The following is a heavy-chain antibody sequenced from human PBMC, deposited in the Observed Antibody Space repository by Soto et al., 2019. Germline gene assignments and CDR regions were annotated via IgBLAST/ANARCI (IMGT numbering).Heavy chain of an antibody. Sequence: QIQLVQSAAEVKKPGASVKVSCKTSGYTFVSYGISWVRQAPGQGLEWMGWISPYNGNTNFAQRFRGRVTLTTDTSTDLVYMDLGSLKSDDTAVYYCARDQNFFESSGYFDHWGQGTLITVSS. D-gene: IGHD3-22*01. V-gene: IGHV1-18*04. CDR3: ARDQNFFESSGYFDH. J-gene: IGHJ5*02. CDR1: GYTFVSYG. CDR2: ISPYNGNT.